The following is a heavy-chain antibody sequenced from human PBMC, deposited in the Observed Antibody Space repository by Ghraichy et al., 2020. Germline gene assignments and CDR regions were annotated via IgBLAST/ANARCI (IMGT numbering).Heavy chain of an antibody. J-gene: IGHJ6*02. Sequence: GGSLRLSCAASGFTFSSYWMSWVRQAPGKGLEWVANIKQDGSEKYYVDSVKGRFTISRDNAKNSLYLQMNSLRAEDTAVYYCASSRGRYFWSGYYMPSPLDVWGQGTTVTVSS. D-gene: IGHD3-3*01. CDR1: GFTFSSYW. CDR3: ASSRGRYFWSGYYMPSPLDV. V-gene: IGHV3-7*01. CDR2: IKQDGSEK.